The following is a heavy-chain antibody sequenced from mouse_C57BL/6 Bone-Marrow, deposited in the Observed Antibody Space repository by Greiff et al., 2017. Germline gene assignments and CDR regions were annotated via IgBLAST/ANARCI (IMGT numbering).Heavy chain of an antibody. D-gene: IGHD2-10*02. CDR1: GYTFTSYG. CDR2: IYPRSGNT. Sequence: VKLMESGAELARPGASVKLSCKASGYTFTSYGISWVKQRTGQGLEWIGEIYPRSGNTYYNEKFKGKATLTADKSSSTAYMELRSLTSADSAVYFCALYGTYAMDYWGQGTSVTVSS. J-gene: IGHJ4*01. CDR3: ALYGTYAMDY. V-gene: IGHV1-81*01.